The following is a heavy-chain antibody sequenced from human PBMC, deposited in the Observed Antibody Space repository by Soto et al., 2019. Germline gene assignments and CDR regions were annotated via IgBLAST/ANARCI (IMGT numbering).Heavy chain of an antibody. CDR1: GFTFNNHA. J-gene: IGHJ4*02. V-gene: IGHV3-30-3*01. D-gene: IGHD3-16*01. CDR3: ARNLGWGSLGTY. Sequence: QVQLVESGGGVVQPGTSLRLSCAASGFTFNNHAMHWVRQAPGKGLQWVAVITYDGTNKDYADSMKGRFTISRDNSKNTLYLQMNSLRPEDTAVYYCARNLGWGSLGTYWGQGTPVTVSS. CDR2: ITYDGTNK.